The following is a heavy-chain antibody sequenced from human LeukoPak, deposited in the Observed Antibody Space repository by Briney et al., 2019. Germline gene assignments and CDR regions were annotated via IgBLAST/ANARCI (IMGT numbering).Heavy chain of an antibody. CDR2: ISSSSSTI. D-gene: IGHD1-26*01. J-gene: IGHJ4*02. Sequence: PGGSLRLSCAASGFTFSSYSMNWVRQAPGKGLEWVSFISSSSSTIYYADSVKGRFTISRDNATNSLYLQMNSLRAEDTAVYYCARDRGGSYSAIDYWGQGTLVTVSS. CDR1: GFTFSSYS. V-gene: IGHV3-48*04. CDR3: ARDRGGSYSAIDY.